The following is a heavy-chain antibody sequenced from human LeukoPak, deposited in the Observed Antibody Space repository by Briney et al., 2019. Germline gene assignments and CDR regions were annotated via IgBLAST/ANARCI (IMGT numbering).Heavy chain of an antibody. CDR1: GGSISSSSSHY. J-gene: IGHJ5*02. V-gene: IGHV4-39*01. Sequence: SETLSLTCTVSGGSISSSSSHYWGWIRQPPGKGLEWIGSLYYSGSTYHNPSLKSRVTISVDTSKNQFSLKLTSVTAADTAVYYCARGTKNWFDPWGQGTLVTVSS. CDR2: LYYSGST. CDR3: ARGTKNWFDP.